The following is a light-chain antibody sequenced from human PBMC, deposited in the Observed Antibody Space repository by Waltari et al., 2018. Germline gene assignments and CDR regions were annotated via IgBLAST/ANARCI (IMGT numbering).Light chain of an antibody. J-gene: IGLJ1*01. V-gene: IGLV2-14*01. CDR1: DSDVGAYDF. Sequence: QSALTQPASVSGSPGQSITISCPGTDSDVGAYDFVPWYQHHPGKAPHLIIYEVSNRPSGISNRFSASKSGNTASLTISGLQAEDEADYYCSSYTTSSAPGVFGTGTRVTVL. CDR3: SSYTTSSAPGV. CDR2: EVS.